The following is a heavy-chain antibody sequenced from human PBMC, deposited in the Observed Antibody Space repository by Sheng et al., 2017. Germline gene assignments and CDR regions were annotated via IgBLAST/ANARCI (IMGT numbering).Heavy chain of an antibody. J-gene: IGHJ4*02. CDR3: ARVVRYCSSTSCLSGYYFDY. CDR2: IYYSGST. Sequence: QVQLQESGPGLVKPSQTLSLTCTVSGGSISSGGYYWSWIRQHPGKGLEWIGYIYYSGSTYYNPSLKSLVTISVDTSKNQFSLKLSSVTAADTAVYYCARVVRYCSSTSCLSGYYFDYWGQGTLVTVSS. D-gene: IGHD2-2*01. CDR1: GGSISSGGYY. V-gene: IGHV4-31*01.